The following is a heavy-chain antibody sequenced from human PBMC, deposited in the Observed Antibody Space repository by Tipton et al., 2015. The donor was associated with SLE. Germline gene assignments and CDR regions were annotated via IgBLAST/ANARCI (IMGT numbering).Heavy chain of an antibody. V-gene: IGHV4-59*08. CDR1: GGSISSYY. CDR3: ARIPDPTVTYYFDY. Sequence: TLSLTCTVSGGSISSYYWSWIRQPPGKGLEWIWYIYYSGSTNYNPSLKSRVTISVDTSKNQFSLNLSSVTAADTAVYYCARIPDPTVTYYFDYWGQGTLVTVSS. CDR2: IYYSGST. J-gene: IGHJ4*02. D-gene: IGHD4-17*01.